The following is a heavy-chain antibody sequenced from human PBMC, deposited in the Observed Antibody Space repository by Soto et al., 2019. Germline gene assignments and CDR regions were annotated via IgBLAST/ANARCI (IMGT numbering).Heavy chain of an antibody. CDR2: SSNSDRST. J-gene: IGHJ6*02. V-gene: IGHV3-11*01. CDR1: GFIFSDYY. D-gene: IGHD3-3*01. Sequence: GGSLRLSCAASGFIFSDYYMTWIRQAPGKGLEWISCSSNSDRSTYYADSVKDRFVVSKDNAKNLVYLQMNSLRAEDKAVYFCARAWRIEKFGVISMSKGMDVWGQGTTVTVS. CDR3: ARAWRIEKFGVISMSKGMDV.